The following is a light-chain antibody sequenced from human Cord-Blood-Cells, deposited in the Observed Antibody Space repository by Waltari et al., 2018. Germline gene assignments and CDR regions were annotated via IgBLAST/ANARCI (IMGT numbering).Light chain of an antibody. CDR3: QSYDSSNHVV. CDR2: EDN. V-gene: IGLV6-57*02. J-gene: IGLJ2*01. CDR1: SGSIASNY. Sequence: NFMLTQPHSVSESPGKTVTISCTGSSGSIASNYVQWYQQRPGSAPTTVIYEDNQRPSGVPVLFSGSIDSSPNSASLPIAGLKTEDEADYYCQSYDSSNHVVFGGGTKLTVL.